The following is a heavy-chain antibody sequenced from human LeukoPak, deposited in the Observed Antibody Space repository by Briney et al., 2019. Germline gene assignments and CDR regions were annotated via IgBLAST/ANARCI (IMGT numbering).Heavy chain of an antibody. CDR1: GGSFSGYY. CDR2: INHSGST. CDR3: ARGASSHDYVWGSYRPFDY. Sequence: PSETLSLTCAVYGGSFSGYYWSLIRQPPGKGLEWIGEINHSGSTNYNPSLKSRVTISVDTSKNQFSLKLSSVTAADTAVYYCARGASSHDYVWGSYRPFDYWGQGTLVTVSS. D-gene: IGHD3-16*02. V-gene: IGHV4-34*01. J-gene: IGHJ4*02.